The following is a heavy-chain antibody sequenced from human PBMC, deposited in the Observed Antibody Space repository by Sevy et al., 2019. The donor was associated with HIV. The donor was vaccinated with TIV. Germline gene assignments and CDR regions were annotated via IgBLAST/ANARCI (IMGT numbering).Heavy chain of an antibody. CDR2: ISNDATKK. J-gene: IGHJ4*02. CDR3: AGDGGGDYFDY. V-gene: IGHV3-30*04. Sequence: GGSLRLSCAASGFRFSGYAMHWVRQAPGKGLEWMAVISNDATKKYHINSVKGRFTISRDNAKNKLYLQMISLRSEDTAVYYCAGDGGGDYFDYWGQGTLVTVSS. D-gene: IGHD3-16*01. CDR1: GFRFSGYA.